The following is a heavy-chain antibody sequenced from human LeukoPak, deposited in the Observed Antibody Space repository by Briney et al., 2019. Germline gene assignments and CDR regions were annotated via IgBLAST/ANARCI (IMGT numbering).Heavy chain of an antibody. CDR3: AKTLRQYQLLWGTFDY. V-gene: IGHV3-21*01. D-gene: IGHD2-2*01. CDR2: ISSSSSYI. Sequence: GGSLRLSCAASGFTFSSYSMNWVRQAPGKGLEWVSSISSSSSYIYYADSVKGRFTISRDNAKNSLYLQMNSLRAEDTAVYYCAKTLRQYQLLWGTFDYWGQGTLVTVSS. J-gene: IGHJ4*02. CDR1: GFTFSSYS.